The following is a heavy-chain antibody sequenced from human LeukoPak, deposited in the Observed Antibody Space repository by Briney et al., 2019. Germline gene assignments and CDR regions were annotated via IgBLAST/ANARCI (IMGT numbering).Heavy chain of an antibody. Sequence: SETLSLTCAVYGGSFSGYYWSWIRQPPGKGLEWIGEINHSGSTNYNPSLKSRVTISVDTSKNQFSLKLSSVTAADTAVYYCARRLWVVNPFDYRGQGTLVTVSS. D-gene: IGHD4-23*01. J-gene: IGHJ4*02. V-gene: IGHV4-34*01. CDR1: GGSFSGYY. CDR3: ARRLWVVNPFDY. CDR2: INHSGST.